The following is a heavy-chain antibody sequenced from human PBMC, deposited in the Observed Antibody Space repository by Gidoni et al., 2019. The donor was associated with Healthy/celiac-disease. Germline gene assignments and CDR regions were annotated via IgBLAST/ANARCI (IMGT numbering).Heavy chain of an antibody. CDR1: GFSLSTSGVG. Sequence: QITLKESGPTLVKPTQTLTLTCTFSGFSLSTSGVGVGWIRQPPGKALEWLALIYWDDDKRYSPSLKSRLTITKDTSKNQVVLTMTNMDPVDTATYYCAHRAESRFLEWRWDYFDYWGQGTLVTVSS. J-gene: IGHJ4*02. D-gene: IGHD3-3*01. V-gene: IGHV2-5*02. CDR2: IYWDDDK. CDR3: AHRAESRFLEWRWDYFDY.